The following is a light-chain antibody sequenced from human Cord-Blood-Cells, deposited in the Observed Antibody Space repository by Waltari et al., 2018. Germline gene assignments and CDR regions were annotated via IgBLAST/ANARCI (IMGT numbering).Light chain of an antibody. V-gene: IGLV3-21*04. CDR2: YDS. J-gene: IGLJ1*01. Sequence: SYVLTQPPSVSVAPGQTARIPCGGNHLGSTSAPSYQQKTGQPPVLVIYYDSDPPSGIPERFSGSNSGNTATLTISRVEAGDEADYYCQVWDSSSDHYVFGTGTKVTVL. CDR1: HLGSTS. CDR3: QVWDSSSDHYV.